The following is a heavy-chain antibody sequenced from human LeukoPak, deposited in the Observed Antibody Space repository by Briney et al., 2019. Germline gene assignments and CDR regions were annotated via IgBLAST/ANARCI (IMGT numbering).Heavy chain of an antibody. D-gene: IGHD2-2*02. CDR3: ARVRCSSTSCYTAHFDY. CDR1: GYTFTSYG. Sequence: ASVKVSCKASGYTFTSYGISWVRQAPGQGLEWMGWISAYNGNTNYAQKLQGRVTMTTDTSTSTAYMELRSLRSDDTAVYYCARVRCSSTSCYTAHFDYWGQGTLVTVSS. V-gene: IGHV1-18*01. J-gene: IGHJ4*02. CDR2: ISAYNGNT.